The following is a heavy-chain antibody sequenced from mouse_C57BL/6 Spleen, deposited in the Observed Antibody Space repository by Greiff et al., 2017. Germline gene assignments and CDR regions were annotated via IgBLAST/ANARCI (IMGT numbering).Heavy chain of an antibody. V-gene: IGHV1-47*01. CDR3: ARRGIYGYDEGAMDD. Sequence: QVQLQQSGAVLVKPGASVKMSGKASGYTFTTYPIEWMKQNHGKSLEWIGNFHTYNDDTKYNEKFKGKVTLTVVKSSSTVYLELSRLTSDDSAVYYCARRGIYGYDEGAMDDWGQGTSDTVSA. D-gene: IGHD2-2*01. CDR1: GYTFTTYP. J-gene: IGHJ4*01. CDR2: FHTYNDDT.